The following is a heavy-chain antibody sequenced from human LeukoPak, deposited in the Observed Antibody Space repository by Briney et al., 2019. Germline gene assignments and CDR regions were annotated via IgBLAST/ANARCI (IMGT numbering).Heavy chain of an antibody. CDR2: ISSSGSST. CDR1: GFTFSDFY. CDR3: ARDLIHRSGEADY. D-gene: IGHD3-22*01. V-gene: IGHV3-11*05. J-gene: IGHJ4*02. Sequence: PGGSLRLSRAASGFTFSDFYMSWIRQAPGKGLEWISYISSSGSSTNYADSVKGRFTISRDNAKNSLYLQMTSLRAEDTAVYYCARDLIHRSGEADYWGQGTLVTVSS.